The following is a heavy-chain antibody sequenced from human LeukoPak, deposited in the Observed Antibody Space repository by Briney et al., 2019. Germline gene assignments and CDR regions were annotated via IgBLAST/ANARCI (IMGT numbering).Heavy chain of an antibody. Sequence: KPSETLSLTCTVSGGSISSSSYYWGWIRQPPGKGLEWIGSIYYSGSTYYNPSLKSRVTISVDTSKNQFSLKLSSVTAADTAVYYGARRLEYDIRFDPGGKETLVTVSS. J-gene: IGHJ5*02. CDR3: ARRLEYDIRFDP. D-gene: IGHD3-9*01. V-gene: IGHV4-39*01. CDR1: GGSISSSSYY. CDR2: IYYSGST.